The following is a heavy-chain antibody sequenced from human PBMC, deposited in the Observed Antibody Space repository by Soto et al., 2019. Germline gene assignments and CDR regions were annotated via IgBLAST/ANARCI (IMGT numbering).Heavy chain of an antibody. J-gene: IGHJ6*02. D-gene: IGHD2-15*01. Sequence: SETLSLTCTVSGGSISTNYWTWIRLPPGKGPEWIGYIYSSGSTNYNPSLRGRVTLSVDASKNQVSLKLSSVTAADTAVYYCARAQDNLLGHYYYGMDVWAQRTTLTVS. CDR2: IYSSGST. V-gene: IGHV4-59*01. CDR3: ARAQDNLLGHYYYGMDV. CDR1: GGSISTNY.